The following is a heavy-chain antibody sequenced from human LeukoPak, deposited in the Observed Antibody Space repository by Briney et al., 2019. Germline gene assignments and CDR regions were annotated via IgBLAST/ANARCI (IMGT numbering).Heavy chain of an antibody. J-gene: IGHJ4*02. CDR2: IYYSGST. D-gene: IGHD5-18*01. CDR3: ARRAPYSYEWSTLDY. Sequence: SETLSLTCTVSGGSISSHYWSWLRQPPGKGLEWIAYIYYSGSTNYNPSLKSRVTISVDTSKNQFSLKLSSVTAADTAVYYCARRAPYSYEWSTLDYWGQGTLVTVS. V-gene: IGHV4-59*08. CDR1: GGSISSHY.